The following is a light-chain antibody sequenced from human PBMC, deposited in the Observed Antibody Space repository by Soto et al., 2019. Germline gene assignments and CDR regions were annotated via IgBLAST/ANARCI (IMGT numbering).Light chain of an antibody. V-gene: IGKV3-20*01. Sequence: EIVLTQSPGTLSLSPGERGTLSCRASQSVTSNYLAWYQQKPGQAPRLLIYGASTRATGIPDRFSGSGSGTDFTLTISRLEPEDFAVYYCQQDGSSPRTFGQGTRVEIK. CDR1: QSVTSNY. CDR3: QQDGSSPRT. J-gene: IGKJ1*01. CDR2: GAS.